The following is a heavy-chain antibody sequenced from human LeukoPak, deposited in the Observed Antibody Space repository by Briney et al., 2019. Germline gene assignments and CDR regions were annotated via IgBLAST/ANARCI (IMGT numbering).Heavy chain of an antibody. V-gene: IGHV4-39*01. Sequence: SETLSLTCGVSSGSISNYYWGWIRQPPGKGLEWIGSIYYSGSTYYNPSLKSRVTISVDTSKNQFSLKLSSVTAADTAVYYCASSGNIVATIRGPFDYWGQGTLVTVSS. CDR3: ASSGNIVATIRGPFDY. J-gene: IGHJ4*02. CDR1: SGSISNYY. D-gene: IGHD5-12*01. CDR2: IYYSGST.